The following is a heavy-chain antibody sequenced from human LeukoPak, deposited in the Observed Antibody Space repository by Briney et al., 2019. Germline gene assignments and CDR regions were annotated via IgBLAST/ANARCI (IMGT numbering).Heavy chain of an antibody. CDR1: GASISSGTYS. V-gene: IGHV4-30-2*01. J-gene: IGHJ5*02. Sequence: SETLSLTCTVSGASISSGTYSWSWIRQPPGEGLEWIGYIYHTGSTYYNPSLKGRVTISVDRSKNQFSLNLNFVTAADTAPYYCARGDGSGSGRWFDPWGQGTLITVSS. CDR2: IYHTGST. D-gene: IGHD3-10*01. CDR3: ARGDGSGSGRWFDP.